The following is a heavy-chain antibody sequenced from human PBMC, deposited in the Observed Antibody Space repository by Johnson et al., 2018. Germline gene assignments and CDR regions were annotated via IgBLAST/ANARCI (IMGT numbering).Heavy chain of an antibody. CDR2: ISGSGGST. CDR3: ARGKYYYMDV. V-gene: IGHV3-23*04. CDR1: GFTFSSYA. Sequence: VQLVQSGGGLIQPGGSLRLSCAASGFTFSSYAMSWVRQAPGKGLEWVSAISGSGGSTYYADSVKGRFTISRDNAKNTLSLQMNSLRAEDTAAYYCARGKYYYMDVWGKGTTVTVSS. J-gene: IGHJ6*03.